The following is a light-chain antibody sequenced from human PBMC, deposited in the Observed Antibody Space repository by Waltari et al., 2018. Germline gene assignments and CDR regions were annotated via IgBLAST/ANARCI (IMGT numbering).Light chain of an antibody. CDR2: GAS. CDR3: QQYGNSPRT. V-gene: IGKV3-20*01. J-gene: IGKJ1*01. CDR1: QSVSSNY. Sequence: IVLTQSPGTLSLSPGERATLSCRAGQSVSSNYVAWYQQKPGQAPRLLIYGASSRATGTPDRFIGSGSGTDFTLTISSLERDDFAVYFCQQYGNSPRTFGQGTRVEVK.